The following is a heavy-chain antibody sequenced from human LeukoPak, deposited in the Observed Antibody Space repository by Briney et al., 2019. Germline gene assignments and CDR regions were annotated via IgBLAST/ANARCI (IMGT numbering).Heavy chain of an antibody. CDR2: ISYDGSNK. CDR3: ARDKQWLVRPGYYYYGMDV. V-gene: IGHV3-30*04. J-gene: IGHJ6*04. CDR1: GFTFSSYA. D-gene: IGHD6-19*01. Sequence: PGRSLRLSCAASGFTFSSYAMHWVRQAPGKGLEWVAVISYDGSNKYYADSVKGRLTISRDNSKNTLYLQMNSLRAEDTAVYYCARDKQWLVRPGYYYYGMDVWGKGTTVAVSS.